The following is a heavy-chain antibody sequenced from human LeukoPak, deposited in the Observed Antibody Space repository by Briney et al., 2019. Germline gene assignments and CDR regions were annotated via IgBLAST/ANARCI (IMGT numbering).Heavy chain of an antibody. V-gene: IGHV3-11*01. CDR1: GFTFSDYY. CDR2: ISSSGSTI. D-gene: IGHD3-22*01. J-gene: IGHJ1*01. Sequence: GGSLRLSCAASGFTFSDYYMSWIRQAPGKGLEWVSYISSSGSTIYYADSVKGRFTISRDNSKNTLYLQMNSLRAEDTAVYYCAKARYYDSSGTWGQGTLVTVSS. CDR3: AKARYYDSSGT.